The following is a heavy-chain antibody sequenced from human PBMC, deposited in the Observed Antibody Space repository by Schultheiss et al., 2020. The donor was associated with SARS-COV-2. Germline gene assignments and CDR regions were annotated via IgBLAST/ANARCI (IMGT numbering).Heavy chain of an antibody. CDR2: IYYSGST. J-gene: IGHJ6*02. V-gene: IGHV4-39*07. D-gene: IGHD6-13*01. CDR3: AREIAAAGPISRGYYYYGMDV. Sequence: SETLSLTCTVSGGSISSSSYYWGWIHQPPGKGLEWIGSIYYSGSTYYNPSLKSRVTISVDKSKNQFSLKLSSVTAADTAVYYCAREIAAAGPISRGYYYYGMDVWGQGTTVTVSS. CDR1: GGSISSSSYY.